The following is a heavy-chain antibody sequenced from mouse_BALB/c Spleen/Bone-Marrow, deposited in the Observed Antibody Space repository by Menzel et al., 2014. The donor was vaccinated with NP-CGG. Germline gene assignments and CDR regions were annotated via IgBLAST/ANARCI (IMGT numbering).Heavy chain of an antibody. CDR2: INSNGGST. V-gene: IGHV5-6-3*01. CDR1: RFTFSSYG. D-gene: IGHD1-1*01. J-gene: IGHJ4*01. Sequence: EVMLVESGGGLVQPGGSLKLSCAASRFTFSSYGMSWVRQTPDKRLESVATINSNGGSTYYPDSVKGRFTISRDNAKNTRYLQMSSLKSEDTAMYYCARDRYYGYAMDYWGQGTSVTVSS. CDR3: ARDRYYGYAMDY.